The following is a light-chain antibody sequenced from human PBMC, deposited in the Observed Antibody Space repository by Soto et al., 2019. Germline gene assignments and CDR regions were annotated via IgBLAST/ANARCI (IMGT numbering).Light chain of an antibody. CDR1: QGISNF. Sequence: DIQMTQSPSSLSASVGVRVTITCRASQGISNFLAWHQQKPGKVPKLLIYAASTLQSGVPSRFSASGSGTDFALTITSLQPEDVATYYCHEYNSAPWTFGQGTKLEIK. CDR2: AAS. CDR3: HEYNSAPWT. J-gene: IGKJ1*01. V-gene: IGKV1-27*01.